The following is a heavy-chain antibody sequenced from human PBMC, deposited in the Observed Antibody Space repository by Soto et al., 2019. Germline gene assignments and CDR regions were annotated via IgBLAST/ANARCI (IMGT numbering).Heavy chain of an antibody. V-gene: IGHV1-58*01. CDR2: IVVGSGNT. Sequence: SVKVSCKASGFTFTSSAVQWVRQARGQRLEWIGWIVVGSGNTNYAQKFQERVTITRDMSTSTAYMELSSLRSEDTAVYYCAAAGFERYYGPSDYWGQGTLVTVSS. D-gene: IGHD3-10*01. CDR1: GFTFTSSA. J-gene: IGHJ4*02. CDR3: AAAGFERYYGPSDY.